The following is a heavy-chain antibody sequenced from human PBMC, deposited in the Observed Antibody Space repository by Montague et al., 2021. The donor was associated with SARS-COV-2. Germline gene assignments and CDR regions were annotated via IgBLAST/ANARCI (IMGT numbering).Heavy chain of an antibody. V-gene: IGHV6-1*01. Sequence: CAISGDNVSSNTATWNWIRQSPSRGLEWLGRTYYRSKWHHDYAISLKSRITINPDTSKNQFSLQLSSVAPEDTAVFYCARTTTRMLYPENAFDIWGQGAMVTVSS. D-gene: IGHD2-15*01. CDR3: ARTTTRMLYPENAFDI. CDR1: GDNVSSNTAT. CDR2: TYYRSKWHH. J-gene: IGHJ3*02.